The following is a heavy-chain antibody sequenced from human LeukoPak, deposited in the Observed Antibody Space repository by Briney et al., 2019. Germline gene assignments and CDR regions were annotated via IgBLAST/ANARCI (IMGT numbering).Heavy chain of an antibody. Sequence: EGSLRLSGAGSGFTFNNYEMNWVRQAPGKGLEWVSYISSSGRNIYYADSVRGRFTISRDNAKNSLYLQMNSLRDEDTAVYYCARDLETMVRGIITQWGQGTLVTVSS. CDR3: ARDLETMVRGIITQ. J-gene: IGHJ4*02. CDR2: ISSSGRNI. D-gene: IGHD3-10*01. V-gene: IGHV3-48*03. CDR1: GFTFNNYE.